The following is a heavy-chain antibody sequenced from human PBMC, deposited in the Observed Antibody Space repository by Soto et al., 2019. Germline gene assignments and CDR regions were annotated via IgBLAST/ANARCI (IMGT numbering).Heavy chain of an antibody. D-gene: IGHD3-22*01. Sequence: QLQLQESGSGLVKPSQTLSLTCAVSGGSISSGGYSWGWIRQPPGKGLEWIGYIYHSGSTYYNPPPESRVTISVDRSKNQFSLKLSSVTAADTAVYYCARGAPVVNDYWGQGTLVTVSS. CDR1: GGSISSGGYS. CDR2: IYHSGST. V-gene: IGHV4-30-2*01. J-gene: IGHJ4*02. CDR3: ARGAPVVNDY.